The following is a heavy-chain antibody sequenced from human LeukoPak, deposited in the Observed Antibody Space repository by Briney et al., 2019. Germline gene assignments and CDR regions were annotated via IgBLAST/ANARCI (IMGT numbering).Heavy chain of an antibody. CDR3: AREDPQTRVPEGMDV. V-gene: IGHV4-59*01. CDR2: IYYSGTT. D-gene: IGHD4/OR15-4a*01. Sequence: SETLSLTCTVSGGSISYYYWSWIRQSPGKGLEWIVYIYYSGTTNYNPSLKSRVTISVDTSKNQFSLQLRSVTAADSAVYYCAREDPQTRVPEGMDVWGQGTTVTVSS. CDR1: GGSISYYY. J-gene: IGHJ6*02.